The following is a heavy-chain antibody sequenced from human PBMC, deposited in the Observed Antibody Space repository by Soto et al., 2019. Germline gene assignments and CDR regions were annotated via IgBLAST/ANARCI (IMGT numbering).Heavy chain of an antibody. Sequence: EVQLVESGGGLVQPGGSLRLSCAASGFTFSSYWMTWVRQAPGKGLEWVAKIKEDGSEQNYVDSAKGRFTISRDNAKSSLYLQMNSLRVNDTAMYYCTRNQVKADYWGQGTLVTVSS. V-gene: IGHV3-7*01. D-gene: IGHD3-10*01. CDR2: IKEDGSEQ. J-gene: IGHJ4*02. CDR3: TRNQVKADY. CDR1: GFTFSSYW.